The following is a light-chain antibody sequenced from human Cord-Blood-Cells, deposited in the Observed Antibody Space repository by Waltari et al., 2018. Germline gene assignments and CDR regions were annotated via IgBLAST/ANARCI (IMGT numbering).Light chain of an antibody. Sequence: QPALTQPPSPPGSPGQSVPSSCTGTSIDVGGYNYVSRYQPHPGKAPKLMNYEVSNRPSGVPDRFSGSKSVNTASLTVSGLQAEDEADYYCSSYAGSNNFVVFGGGTKLTVL. CDR1: SIDVGGYNY. V-gene: IGLV2-8*01. CDR2: EVS. CDR3: SSYAGSNNFVV. J-gene: IGLJ2*01.